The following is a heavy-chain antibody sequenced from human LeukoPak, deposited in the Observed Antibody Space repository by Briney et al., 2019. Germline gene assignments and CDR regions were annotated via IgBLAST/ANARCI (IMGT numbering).Heavy chain of an antibody. J-gene: IGHJ3*02. CDR1: GGTFSSYA. D-gene: IGHD3-22*01. CDR3: ARAPYYYDSSGYLGAFDI. CDR2: IIPIFGTA. V-gene: IGHV1-69*05. Sequence: SVKVSCKASGGTFSSYAISWVRQAPGQGLEWMGGIIPIFGTANYAQKFQGRVTITTDESTSTAYMELSSLRSGDTAVYYCARAPYYYDSSGYLGAFDIWGQGTMVTVSS.